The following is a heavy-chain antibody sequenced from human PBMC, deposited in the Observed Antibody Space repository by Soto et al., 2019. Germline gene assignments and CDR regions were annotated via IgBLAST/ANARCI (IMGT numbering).Heavy chain of an antibody. D-gene: IGHD2-15*01. Sequence: PSETLSLTCTVSGGSISSSSYYWGWIRQPPGKGLEWIGSIYYSGSTYYNPSLKSRVTISVDTSKNQFSLKLSSVTAADTAVYYCARGDIVVVVAAIHPYGDYYYFDYWGQGTLVTVSS. J-gene: IGHJ4*02. V-gene: IGHV4-39*01. CDR2: IYYSGST. CDR3: ARGDIVVVVAAIHPYGDYYYFDY. CDR1: GGSISSSSYY.